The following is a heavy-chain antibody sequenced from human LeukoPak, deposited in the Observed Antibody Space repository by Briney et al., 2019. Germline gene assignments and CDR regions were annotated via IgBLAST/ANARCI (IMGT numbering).Heavy chain of an antibody. V-gene: IGHV3-21*01. J-gene: IGHJ4*02. CDR1: GFTLSSYS. CDR2: ISTSSSYI. CDR3: ARDQTYCRGGSCYGRDY. D-gene: IGHD2-15*01. Sequence: GGSLRLSCAASGFTLSSYSMNWVRQAPGNGLEWVSSISTSSSYIYHADSVKGRFSISRDNAKSSLYLQMNSLRAEDTAVYYCARDQTYCRGGSCYGRDYWGQGTLVTVSS.